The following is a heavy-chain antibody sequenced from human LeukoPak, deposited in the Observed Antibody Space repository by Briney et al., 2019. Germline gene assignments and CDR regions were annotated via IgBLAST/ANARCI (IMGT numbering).Heavy chain of an antibody. J-gene: IGHJ4*02. CDR3: ARRGNFDY. CDR1: GHSITNFY. Sequence: SETLSLTCAVSGHSITNFYWSWIRQPPGEGLQWIGYSHYTGKTYYNPSLESRVTMSVDTSKSQFSLRFTSVTAADTAVYYCARRGNFDYWGQGMLVTVSS. CDR2: SHYTGKT. V-gene: IGHV4-59*08. D-gene: IGHD6-13*01.